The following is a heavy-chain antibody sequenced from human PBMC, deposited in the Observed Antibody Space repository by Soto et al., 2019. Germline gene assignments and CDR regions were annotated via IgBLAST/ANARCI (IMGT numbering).Heavy chain of an antibody. CDR3: ASTLFMDV. CDR2: ISSSSSYT. Sequence: QVQLVESGGGLVKAGGSLRLSCAASGFTFSDYYMSWIRQAPGKGLEWVSYISSSSSYTNYADSVKGRFTISRDNAKNSLYMQMNRLRVYDTDVYYCASTLFMDVWGQGTTVTVSS. V-gene: IGHV3-11*06. CDR1: GFTFSDYY. J-gene: IGHJ6*02.